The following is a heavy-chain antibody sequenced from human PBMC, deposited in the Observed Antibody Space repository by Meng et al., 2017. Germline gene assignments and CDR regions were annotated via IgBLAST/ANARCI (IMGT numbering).Heavy chain of an antibody. CDR2: SSAYNGNT. CDR1: GYTFTSYG. Sequence: QVQLVKSGAEVKKPASFMTVSCKASGYTFTSYGISWVRQAPGQGLEWMGWSSAYNGNTNYAQKLQGRVTMTTDTSTSTAYMELRSLRSDDTAVYYCARAGIAVAGPDYWGQGTLVTVSS. J-gene: IGHJ4*02. D-gene: IGHD6-19*01. CDR3: ARAGIAVAGPDY. V-gene: IGHV1-18*01.